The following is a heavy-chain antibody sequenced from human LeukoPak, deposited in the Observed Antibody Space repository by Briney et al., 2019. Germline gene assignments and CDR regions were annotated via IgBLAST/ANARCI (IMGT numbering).Heavy chain of an antibody. J-gene: IGHJ6*04. CDR3: AKEGAASWDVDV. D-gene: IGHD3-3*02. CDR2: IRPDGHNK. V-gene: IGHV3-30*02. Sequence: PGGSLRLSCAASGFIFIGYGMHWVRQAPGKGPEWVAFIRPDGHNKYYVDSVKGRFMISRDNSKNTVDLQMNSLRGDDTAMYYCAKEGAASWDVDVWGKGTTVTVSS. CDR1: GFIFIGYG.